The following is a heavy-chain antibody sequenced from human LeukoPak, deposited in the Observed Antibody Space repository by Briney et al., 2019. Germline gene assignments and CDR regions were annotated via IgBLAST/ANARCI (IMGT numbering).Heavy chain of an antibody. J-gene: IGHJ4*02. D-gene: IGHD5-24*01. V-gene: IGHV1-69*04. CDR3: ARDTLDDGYNY. Sequence: GASVKVSCKASGGTFISYAISWVRQAPGQGLEWMGRIIPILGIANYAQKFQGRVTITADKSTSTAYMELSSLRSEDTAVYYCARDTLDDGYNYWGQGTLVTVSS. CDR2: IIPILGIA. CDR1: GGTFISYA.